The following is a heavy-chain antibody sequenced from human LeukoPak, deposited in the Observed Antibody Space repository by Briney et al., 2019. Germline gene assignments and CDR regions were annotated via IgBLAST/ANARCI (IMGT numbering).Heavy chain of an antibody. V-gene: IGHV3-33*06. CDR1: GFTFSSYG. J-gene: IGHJ4*02. D-gene: IGHD2-15*01. CDR2: IWYDGSNK. CDR3: ANLGYCSGGSCYYNFDY. Sequence: GGSLRLSCAASGFTFSSYGMHWVRQAPGKGLEWVAVIWYDGSNKYYADSVKGRFTISRDNSKNTLYLQINSLRAEDTAVYYCANLGYCSGGSCYYNFDYWGQGTLVTVSS.